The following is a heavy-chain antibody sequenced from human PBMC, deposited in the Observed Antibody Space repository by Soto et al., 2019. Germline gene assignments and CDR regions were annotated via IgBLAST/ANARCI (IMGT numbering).Heavy chain of an antibody. CDR2: IWYDGSNK. CDR1: GFTFSSYG. Sequence: QVQLVESGGGVVQPGRSLRLSCAASGFTFSSYGMHWVRQAPGKGLEWVAVIWYDGSNKYYADSVKGRFTISRDNSKNTLYLQMNSLRAEDTAVYYCAREDIVVVVAASGYGMDVWGQGTTVTVSS. CDR3: AREDIVVVVAASGYGMDV. D-gene: IGHD2-15*01. J-gene: IGHJ6*02. V-gene: IGHV3-33*01.